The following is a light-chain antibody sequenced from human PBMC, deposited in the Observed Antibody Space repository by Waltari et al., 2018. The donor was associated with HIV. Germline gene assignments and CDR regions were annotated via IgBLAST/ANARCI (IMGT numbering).Light chain of an antibody. Sequence: QSVLTQPPSASGAPGQTVTISCSGSTSHVETQWIYCHQQLPGTAPKPLIYRNYQRPSGVPDRFSSSKSGAAASLIISVLRSEDEADYFCGVWDSTLKQWLFGGRTKLTVL. CDR3: GVWDSTLKQWL. J-gene: IGLJ3*02. V-gene: IGLV1-47*01. CDR1: TSHVETQW. CDR2: RNY.